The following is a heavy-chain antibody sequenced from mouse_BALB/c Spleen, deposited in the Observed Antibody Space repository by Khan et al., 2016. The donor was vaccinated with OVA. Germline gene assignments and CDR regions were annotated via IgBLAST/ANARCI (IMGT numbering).Heavy chain of an antibody. CDR3: ARENYYGRTYYAMDY. CDR1: GYTFTSYW. Sequence: DLVKPGTSVKLSCKASGYTFTSYWINWIKQRPGQGLEWIGRIGPGSSNTYYNEMFKGKAAPTVDTSSTTAYIQFSSLSSEDSAVYFWARENYYGRTYYAMDYWGQGTSVTVSS. V-gene: IGHV1S41*01. J-gene: IGHJ4*01. D-gene: IGHD1-1*01. CDR2: IGPGSSNT.